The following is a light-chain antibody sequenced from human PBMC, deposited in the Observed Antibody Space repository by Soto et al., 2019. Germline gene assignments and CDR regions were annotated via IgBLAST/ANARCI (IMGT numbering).Light chain of an antibody. CDR1: RSISTY. V-gene: IGKV1-39*01. J-gene: IGKJ3*01. CDR3: QQSYSTPIFT. Sequence: DIQMTQSPSSLSASVGDRVTITCRASRSISTYLNWYQHKPGKAPNLLIYAASSLQSGVSSRFSGSGSGTDFTLTISSLQPEDFATYYCQQSYSTPIFTFGPGTKVDIK. CDR2: AAS.